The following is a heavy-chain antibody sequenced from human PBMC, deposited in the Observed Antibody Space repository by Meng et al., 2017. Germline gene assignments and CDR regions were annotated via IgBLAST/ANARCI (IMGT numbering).Heavy chain of an antibody. CDR1: GFSVTTSY. CDR2: IYSGGST. Sequence: EVQLVESGGGLVQPGVSLRLSCTASGFSVTTSYMSWVRQAPGKGLEWVSVIYSGGSTYYADSVKGRFSISRDNSKNTLYLQMNSLRAEDTAVYFCARDSSSGWYHNYWGQGTLVTVSS. D-gene: IGHD6-19*01. CDR3: ARDSSSGWYHNY. J-gene: IGHJ4*02. V-gene: IGHV3-53*01.